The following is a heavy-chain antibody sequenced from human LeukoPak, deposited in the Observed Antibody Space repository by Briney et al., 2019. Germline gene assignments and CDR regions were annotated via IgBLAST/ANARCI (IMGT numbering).Heavy chain of an antibody. CDR3: ARAYRYSSGWYLGYDAFDI. CDR1: GFTFSDYT. J-gene: IGHJ3*02. CDR2: ISISSDTI. Sequence: PGGSLRLSCAASGFTFSDYTMNWVRQAPGKGLEWISYISISSDTIYYADSVEGRFTISRDNAKNSLYLQMNSLRAEDTAVYYCARAYRYSSGWYLGYDAFDIWGQGTMVTVSS. V-gene: IGHV3-48*01. D-gene: IGHD6-19*01.